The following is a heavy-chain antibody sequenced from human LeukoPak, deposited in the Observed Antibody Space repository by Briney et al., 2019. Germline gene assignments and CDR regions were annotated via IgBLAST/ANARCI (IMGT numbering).Heavy chain of an antibody. CDR1: GGSISSSSYY. V-gene: IGHV4-39*01. J-gene: IGHJ4*02. D-gene: IGHD6-13*01. Sequence: SETLSLTCTVSGGSISSSSYYWGWIRRPPGKGLEWIGSIYYSGSTYYNPSLKSRVTISVDTSKNQFSLKLSSVTAADTAVYYCARQLAAAGTGDYWGQGTLVTVSS. CDR3: ARQLAAAGTGDY. CDR2: IYYSGST.